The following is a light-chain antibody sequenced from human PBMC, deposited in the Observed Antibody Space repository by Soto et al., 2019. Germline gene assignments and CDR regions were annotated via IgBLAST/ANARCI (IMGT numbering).Light chain of an antibody. J-gene: IGLJ1*01. Sequence: QSVLTQPPSVSRAPGQRVTISCTGGSSNIGAGYDVCWYQHLPGTAPKVLVYGYNDRPSGVPERFSASKSGTSASLAITGLQPEDEAEYYCQSYDSGLSGSYVFGTGTKLTVL. CDR1: SSNIGAGYD. CDR2: GYN. V-gene: IGLV1-40*01. CDR3: QSYDSGLSGSYV.